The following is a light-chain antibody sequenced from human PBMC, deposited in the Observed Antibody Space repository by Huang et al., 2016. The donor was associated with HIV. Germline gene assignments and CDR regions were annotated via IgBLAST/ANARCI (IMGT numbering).Light chain of an antibody. CDR2: GAS. CDR1: QTVSSK. Sequence: EIVMTQSPATLSVSPGERATLSCRASQTVSSKLAWYQQRPGQAPRLLIYGASTRATGVPARFSGSGSGTEFTLTISSLQSEDFVVYYCQQYNDWPLTFGGGTNVEIK. CDR3: QQYNDWPLT. V-gene: IGKV3-15*01. J-gene: IGKJ4*01.